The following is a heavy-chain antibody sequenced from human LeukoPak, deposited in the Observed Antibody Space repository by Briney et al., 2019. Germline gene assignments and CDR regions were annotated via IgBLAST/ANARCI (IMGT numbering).Heavy chain of an antibody. CDR2: MNPNSGNT. CDR3: ARGHQLLLVYYYYYMDV. D-gene: IGHD2-2*01. J-gene: IGHJ6*03. Sequence: ASVKVSCKASGYTFTSYDINWVRQATGQGLEWMGWMNPNSGNTGYAQKFQGRVTMTRNTSISTAHMELSSLRSEDTAVYYCARGHQLLLVYYYYYMDVWGKGTTVTVSS. CDR1: GYTFTSYD. V-gene: IGHV1-8*01.